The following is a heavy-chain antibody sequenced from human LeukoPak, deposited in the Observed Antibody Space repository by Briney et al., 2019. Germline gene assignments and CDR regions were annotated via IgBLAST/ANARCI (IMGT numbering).Heavy chain of an antibody. V-gene: IGHV3-74*01. CDR2: ISGDGSIT. CDR1: GFTISGYW. D-gene: IGHD3-16*01. Sequence: QPGGSLRLSCAASGFTISGYWMHWVRQAPGKGLVWVSRISGDGSITAYADSVKGRFTISRDNSKNTLYLQMNSLRAEDTAVYYCARDVAAPGGVYFDYWGQGTLVTVSS. CDR3: ARDVAAPGGVYFDY. J-gene: IGHJ4*02.